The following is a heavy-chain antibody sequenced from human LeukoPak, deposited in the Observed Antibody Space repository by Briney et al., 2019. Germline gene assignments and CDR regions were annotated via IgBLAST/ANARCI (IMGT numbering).Heavy chain of an antibody. D-gene: IGHD6-13*01. CDR2: MNPNSGNT. CDR1: GYTFTTNH. J-gene: IGHJ5*02. V-gene: IGHV1-8*01. Sequence: ASVKVSCKASGYTFTTNHINWVRQATGQGLEWMGWMNPNSGNTGYAQKFQGRVTMTRNTSISTAYMELSSLRSEDTAVYYCAVYSSSSYWFDPWGQGTLVTVSS. CDR3: AVYSSSSYWFDP.